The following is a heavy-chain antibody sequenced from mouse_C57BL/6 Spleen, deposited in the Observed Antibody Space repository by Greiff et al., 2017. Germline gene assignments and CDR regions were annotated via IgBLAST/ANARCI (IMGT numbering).Heavy chain of an antibody. J-gene: IGHJ3*01. CDR1: GYTFTSYW. V-gene: IGHV1-59*01. CDR3: AWFAY. Sequence: VQLQQPGAELVRPGTSVKLSCKASGYTFTSYWMHWVKQRPGQGLEWIGVIDPSDSYTNYNQKFKGKATLTVDTSSSTAYMQLSSLTSEDSAVYYCAWFAYWGQGTLVTVSA. CDR2: IDPSDSYT.